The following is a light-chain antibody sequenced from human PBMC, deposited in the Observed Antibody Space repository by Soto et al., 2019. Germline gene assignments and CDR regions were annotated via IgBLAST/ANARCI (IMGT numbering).Light chain of an antibody. CDR2: DVS. CDR3: SSYTSSSTLPYV. J-gene: IGLJ1*01. V-gene: IGLV2-14*01. Sequence: QSVLTQPASVSGSPGQSITISCTGNSSEVGGYNYVSWNQQHPGKAPKLMIYDVSNRPSGVSNRFSGSKSGNPASLTISGLQAEDEADYYCSSYTSSSTLPYVFGTGTKVTVL. CDR1: SSEVGGYNY.